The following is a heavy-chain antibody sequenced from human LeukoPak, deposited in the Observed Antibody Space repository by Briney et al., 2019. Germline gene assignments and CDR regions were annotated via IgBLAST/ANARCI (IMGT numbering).Heavy chain of an antibody. J-gene: IGHJ4*02. Sequence: GGSLRLSCAAYGFSLSGYWMSWVRQAPGKGLEWVARLHADGNEKYFVHSVKGHFTVSRDSAKNSLYLQMNSLRVEDTAVYYCARGGYSFDYLGQGTLVTVSS. D-gene: IGHD5-12*01. V-gene: IGHV3-7*01. CDR3: ARGGYSFDY. CDR2: LHADGNEK. CDR1: GFSLSGYW.